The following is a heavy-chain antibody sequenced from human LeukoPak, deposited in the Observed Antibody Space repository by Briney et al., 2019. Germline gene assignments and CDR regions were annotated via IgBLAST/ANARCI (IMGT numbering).Heavy chain of an antibody. D-gene: IGHD2-15*01. CDR1: GGSISSSSYY. CDR2: IYYSGST. Sequence: SETLSLTCTVSGGSISSSSYYWGWIRQPPGKGLEWIGSIYYSGSTYYNPSLKSRVTISVDTSKNQFSLKLSSVTAADTAVYYCAIRGYCSGGSCYYYYGMDVWGQGTTVTVSS. CDR3: AIRGYCSGGSCYYYYGMDV. J-gene: IGHJ6*02. V-gene: IGHV4-39*01.